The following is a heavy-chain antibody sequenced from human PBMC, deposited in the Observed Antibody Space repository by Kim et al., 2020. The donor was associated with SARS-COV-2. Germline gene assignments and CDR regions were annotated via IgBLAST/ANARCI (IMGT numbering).Heavy chain of an antibody. CDR1: GFTFSSYW. J-gene: IGHJ2*01. Sequence: GGSLRLSCAASGFTFSSYWMSWVRQAPGKGLEWVANIKQDGSEKYYVDSVKGRFTISRDNAKNSLYLHMNSLRAEDTAVYYCARVPLTAGHYDFWSGYFFDLWGRGTLVTVSS. V-gene: IGHV3-7*01. CDR2: IKQDGSEK. D-gene: IGHD3-3*01. CDR3: ARVPLTAGHYDFWSGYFFDL.